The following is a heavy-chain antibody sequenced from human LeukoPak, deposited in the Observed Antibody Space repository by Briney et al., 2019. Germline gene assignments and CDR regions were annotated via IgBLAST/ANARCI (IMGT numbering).Heavy chain of an antibody. D-gene: IGHD4-17*01. CDR3: AREPNGDYIGAFDM. V-gene: IGHV3-23*01. Sequence: GESLRLSCTVSGFTFSAYAMMWVRPAPGKGPEWVSAIRGGGGSAFYADSVKGRFTISRDNSKYTLFLQMNSLRAEDTAVYYCAREPNGDYIGAFDMWGPGKMVTVSS. CDR2: IRGGGGSA. J-gene: IGHJ3*02. CDR1: GFTFSAYA.